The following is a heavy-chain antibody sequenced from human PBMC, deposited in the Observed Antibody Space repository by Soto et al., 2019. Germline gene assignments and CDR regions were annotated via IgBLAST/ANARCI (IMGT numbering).Heavy chain of an antibody. Sequence: QVQLVQSGAEVKKPGASVKVSCKASGYTFTSYGISWVRQAPGQGLEWMGWISAYNGNTNYAQKLQGSVTMTTDTSASTAYMELRSLRSDDTAVYYCARPYCSGGSCYYYYGMDVWGQGTTVTVSS. V-gene: IGHV1-18*01. CDR2: ISAYNGNT. J-gene: IGHJ6*02. CDR3: ARPYCSGGSCYYYYGMDV. D-gene: IGHD2-15*01. CDR1: GYTFTSYG.